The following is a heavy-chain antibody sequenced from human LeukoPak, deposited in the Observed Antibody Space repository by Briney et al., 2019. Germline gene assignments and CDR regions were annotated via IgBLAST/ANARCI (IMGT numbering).Heavy chain of an antibody. J-gene: IGHJ3*02. D-gene: IGHD3-22*01. Sequence: SETLSLTCTVSGGSISSYYWSWIRQPPGKGLEWIGYIYYSGSTNYNPSLKSRVTISVDTSKNQFSLKLSSVTAADTAVYYCAGQGPSYYFDSRQMAFDIWGQGTMVTVSS. CDR2: IYYSGST. CDR1: GGSISSYY. CDR3: AGQGPSYYFDSRQMAFDI. V-gene: IGHV4-59*08.